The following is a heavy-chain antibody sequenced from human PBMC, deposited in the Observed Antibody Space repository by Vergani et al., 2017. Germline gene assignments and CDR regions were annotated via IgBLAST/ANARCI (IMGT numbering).Heavy chain of an antibody. CDR1: GFTFSSYG. V-gene: IGHV3-30*18. CDR2: ISYDGSNK. J-gene: IGHJ3*02. Sequence: QVQLVESGGGVVQPGRSLRLSCAASGFTFSSYGMHWVRQAPGKGLEWVAVISYDGSNKYYADSVKGRFTISRDNSKNTLYLQMNSLRAEDTAVYYCAKEKWDSSGYYHIWGQGTMVTVSS. CDR3: AKEKWDSSGYYHI. D-gene: IGHD3-22*01.